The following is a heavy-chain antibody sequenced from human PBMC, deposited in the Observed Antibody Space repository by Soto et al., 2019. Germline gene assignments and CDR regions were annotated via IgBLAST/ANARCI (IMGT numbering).Heavy chain of an antibody. D-gene: IGHD1-1*01. CDR3: ASERNGISYGMDV. V-gene: IGHV3-30*03. CDR2: ISYDGSNK. Sequence: AGGSLRLSCAASGFTFSSYGMHWVRQAPGKGLEWVAVISYDGSNKYYADSVKSRFTIYRDNSKNKLYLQMNSLRAEDTAVYYCASERNGISYGMDVWGQGTTVTVSS. J-gene: IGHJ6*02. CDR1: GFTFSSYG.